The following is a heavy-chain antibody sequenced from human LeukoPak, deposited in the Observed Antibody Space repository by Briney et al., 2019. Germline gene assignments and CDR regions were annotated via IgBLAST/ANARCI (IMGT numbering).Heavy chain of an antibody. CDR3: ARAETQYYYDSSGYYVWFDP. V-gene: IGHV4-39*07. CDR2: IYYSGST. D-gene: IGHD3-22*01. Sequence: SETLSLTCTVSGGSISSSSYYWGWIRQPPGKGLEWIGSIYYSGSTYYNPSLKSRVTISVDTSKNQFSLKLSSVTAADTAVYYCARAETQYYYDSSGYYVWFDPWGQGTLVTVSS. CDR1: GGSISSSSYY. J-gene: IGHJ5*02.